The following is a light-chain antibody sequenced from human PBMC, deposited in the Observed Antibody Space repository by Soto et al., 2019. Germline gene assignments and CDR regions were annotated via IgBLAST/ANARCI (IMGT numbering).Light chain of an antibody. CDR3: QQLRMYPST. V-gene: IGKV1-12*01. CDR2: GAS. J-gene: IGKJ4*01. Sequence: DIQMTQSPSLVSASVGDRVTITCRASQGVTSGLAWYQQKPGKAPNLLIYGASNLQSGVPSRFSGSGSGTDFTLTITSLQAEDFATYYCQQLRMYPSTFGGGTKVEIK. CDR1: QGVTSG.